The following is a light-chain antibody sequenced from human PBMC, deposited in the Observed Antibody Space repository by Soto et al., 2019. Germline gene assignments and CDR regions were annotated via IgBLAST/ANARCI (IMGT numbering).Light chain of an antibody. CDR1: QSVSSN. CDR3: QQYDKWPPWT. J-gene: IGKJ1*01. Sequence: EIVMTQSPATLSVSPGERATLSCRASQSVSSNVAWYQHKPGQAPRLLIYDASTRATGIPARFSGSGSGTEFILTISSRQSEDFAVYYCQQYDKWPPWTFGQGTKVEIK. CDR2: DAS. V-gene: IGKV3-15*01.